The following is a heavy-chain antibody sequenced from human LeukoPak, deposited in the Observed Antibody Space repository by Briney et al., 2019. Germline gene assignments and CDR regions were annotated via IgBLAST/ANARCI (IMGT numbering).Heavy chain of an antibody. J-gene: IGHJ4*02. CDR1: KFTFSSYG. CDR3: AKEASRGSSFPYTPIEKPYYLDY. V-gene: IGHV3-30*02. CDR2: IRYDGSNK. D-gene: IGHD5-18*01. Sequence: PGGSQRLSCAASKFTFSSYGMHWVRQAPGKGLEWVAFIRYDGSNKYYADSVKGRFAISRDNSKNTLFLQMNSLRAEDTAVYYCAKEASRGSSFPYTPIEKPYYLDYWGQGTLVTVSS.